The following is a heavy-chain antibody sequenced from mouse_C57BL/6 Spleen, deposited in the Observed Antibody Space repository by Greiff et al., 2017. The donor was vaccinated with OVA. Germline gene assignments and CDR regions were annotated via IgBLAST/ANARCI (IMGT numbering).Heavy chain of an antibody. CDR2: IDPEDGET. CDR3: ASYYSNSSRAMDY. V-gene: IGHV14-2*01. D-gene: IGHD2-5*01. J-gene: IGHJ4*01. Sequence: EVMLVESGAELVKPGASVKLSCTASGFNIKDYYMHWVKQRTEQGLEWIGRIDPEDGETKYAPKFQGKATITADTSSNTAYLQLSSLTSEDTAVYYCASYYSNSSRAMDYWGQGTSVTVSS. CDR1: GFNIKDYY.